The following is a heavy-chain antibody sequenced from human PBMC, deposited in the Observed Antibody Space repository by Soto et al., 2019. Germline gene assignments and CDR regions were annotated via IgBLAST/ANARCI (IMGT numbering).Heavy chain of an antibody. D-gene: IGHD6-6*01. CDR2: MSYDGRRQ. J-gene: IGHJ4*02. CDR1: GSSLSNYD. V-gene: IGHV3-30*18. Sequence: QVQLVESGGGVVQPGRALRLSCAASGSSLSNYDMHWVRKAPGKGLEWVAVMSYDGRRQFYADSVRGRFSVSRDISKSALYLQMSSLRIEDTAIYYCAKGAWYGSSSSSDSWGQGTHVTVSS. CDR3: AKGAWYGSSSSSDS.